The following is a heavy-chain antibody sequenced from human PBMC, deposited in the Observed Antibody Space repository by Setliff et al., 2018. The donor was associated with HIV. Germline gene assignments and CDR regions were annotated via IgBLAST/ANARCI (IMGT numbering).Heavy chain of an antibody. V-gene: IGHV1-2*02. CDR1: GYSFTGYY. CDR2: MNPSTGGT. CDR3: ARMGESPPHSSSWYY. Sequence: ASVKVSCKASGYSFTGYYMHWVRQAPGQGLEWMGWMNPSTGGTRFAQKFQGRVTMTRDTFITTAYMELSSLRSDDTAVYYCARMGESPPHSSSWYYWGQGTLVTGS. D-gene: IGHD6-13*01. J-gene: IGHJ4*02.